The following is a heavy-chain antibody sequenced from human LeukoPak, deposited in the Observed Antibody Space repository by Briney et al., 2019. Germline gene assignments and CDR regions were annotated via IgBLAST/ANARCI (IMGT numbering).Heavy chain of an antibody. J-gene: IGHJ6*03. V-gene: IGHV4-39*07. CDR3: ARAPLDYGDYEGYYYYYMDV. CDR1: GGSISSSSYY. CDR2: IYYSGST. Sequence: PSETLSLTCTVSGGSISSSSYYWGWIRQPPGKGLEWIGSIYYSGSTYYNPSLKSRVTISVDTSKNQFSLKLSSVTAADTAVYYCARAPLDYGDYEGYYYYYMDVWGKGTTVTVSS. D-gene: IGHD4-17*01.